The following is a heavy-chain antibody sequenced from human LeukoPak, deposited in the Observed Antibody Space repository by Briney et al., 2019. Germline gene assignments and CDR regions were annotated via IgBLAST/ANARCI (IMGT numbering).Heavy chain of an antibody. D-gene: IGHD3-3*01. V-gene: IGHV1-69*01. CDR2: IIPIFGTA. J-gene: IGHJ5*02. Sequence: GSSVKVSCKACGGTFRRYAISWVRQAPGKGLEWMGGIIPIFGTANYAQKLQGRVTITADESTSTAYMELSSLRSEDTAVYYCARSHVDYDFWSGYPWDSWGQGTLVTVSS. CDR3: ARSHVDYDFWSGYPWDS. CDR1: GGTFRRYA.